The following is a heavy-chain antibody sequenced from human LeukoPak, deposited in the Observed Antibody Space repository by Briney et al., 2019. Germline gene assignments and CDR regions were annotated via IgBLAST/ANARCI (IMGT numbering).Heavy chain of an antibody. Sequence: GGSLRLSCAASGFSVSSNYMGWVRQAPGKGLEWVSVLYGGGSTYYPDSVKGRFTISRGNSQNTLYLQMDSLRAEDTAVYYCARLCDSSGYGAFDIWGQGTMVTVSS. D-gene: IGHD3-22*01. CDR2: LYGGGST. J-gene: IGHJ3*02. CDR3: ARLCDSSGYGAFDI. CDR1: GFSVSSNY. V-gene: IGHV3-66*02.